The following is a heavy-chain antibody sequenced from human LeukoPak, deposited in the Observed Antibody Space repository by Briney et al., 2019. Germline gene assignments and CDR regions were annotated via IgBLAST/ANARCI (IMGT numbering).Heavy chain of an antibody. CDR3: AKVGGSSAWYELDY. CDR1: GFTVSSNY. V-gene: IGHV3-23*01. Sequence: PGGSLRLSCAASGFTVSSNYMSWVRQAPGKGLEWVSGISGSGGTTFYADSVKGRFTISRDNFKNTLYLQMNSLRAEDTAIYYCAKVGGSSAWYELDYWGQGTLVTVSS. J-gene: IGHJ4*02. CDR2: ISGSGGTT. D-gene: IGHD6-19*01.